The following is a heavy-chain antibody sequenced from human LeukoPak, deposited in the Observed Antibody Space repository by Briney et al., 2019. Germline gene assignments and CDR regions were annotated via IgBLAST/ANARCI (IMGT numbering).Heavy chain of an antibody. CDR2: ISSSSSYI. Sequence: GGSLRLSCAASEFTFSSYTMNWVRQAPGKGLEWVSSISSSSSYIYYADSMKGRFTISRDNAKNSLYLQMNSLRAEDTAVYFCARVYYSSSYDYWYFDLWGRGTLVTVSS. V-gene: IGHV3-21*01. J-gene: IGHJ2*01. CDR3: ARVYYSSSYDYWYFDL. D-gene: IGHD6-13*01. CDR1: EFTFSSYT.